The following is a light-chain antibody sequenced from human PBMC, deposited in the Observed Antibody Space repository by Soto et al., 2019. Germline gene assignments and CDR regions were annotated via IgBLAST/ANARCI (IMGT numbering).Light chain of an antibody. CDR2: YGT. Sequence: SYELTQPPSLSVAPGETARIACGGNNIGSESAHWYQQKPGQAPVLVIYYGTDRPSGIPERFSGSNSGNTATLTINRVEAGDEADYFCQVWDSRSDRPVFGGGTKLTVL. CDR1: NIGSES. V-gene: IGLV3-21*04. J-gene: IGLJ2*01. CDR3: QVWDSRSDRPV.